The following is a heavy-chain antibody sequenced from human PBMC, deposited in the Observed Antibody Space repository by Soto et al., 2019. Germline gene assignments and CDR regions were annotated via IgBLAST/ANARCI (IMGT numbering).Heavy chain of an antibody. CDR3: ASSYSGYLDN. Sequence: SETLSLTCSVSGGSMSIGAYYWNCIRQHPVKGLEWIAYIYHTGNTYYNPSLRSRTTISVDTSENQFSLKLTSVTDADTAVYYCASSYSGYLDNWGQGALVTVSS. D-gene: IGHD3-22*01. CDR2: IYHTGNT. V-gene: IGHV4-31*03. J-gene: IGHJ4*02. CDR1: GGSMSIGAYY.